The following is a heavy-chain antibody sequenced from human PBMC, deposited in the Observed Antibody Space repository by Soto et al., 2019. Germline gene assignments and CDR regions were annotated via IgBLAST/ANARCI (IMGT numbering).Heavy chain of an antibody. CDR2: ISGSGGST. V-gene: IGHV3-23*01. Sequence: GGSLRLSCAASGFTFSSYAMSWVRQAPGKGLEWVSAISGSGGSTYYADSVKGRSTISRDNSKNTLYLQMNSLRAEDTAVYYCAKDPLITTAAFDIWGQGTMVTVSS. CDR3: AKDPLITTAAFDI. J-gene: IGHJ3*02. CDR1: GFTFSSYA. D-gene: IGHD3-3*01.